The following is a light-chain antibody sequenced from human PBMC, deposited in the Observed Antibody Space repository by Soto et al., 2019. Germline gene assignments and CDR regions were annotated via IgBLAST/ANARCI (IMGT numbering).Light chain of an antibody. Sequence: ETVMTQSPATLSVSPGERPTLSCRASQSVSSNLAWYQQKPCQAPRLLIYDASTRATGIPARFSGSGSGTECTLTISSLQSEDFAVYYCQQYNTWPLTFGPGTKGDSK. CDR3: QQYNTWPLT. J-gene: IGKJ3*01. CDR1: QSVSSN. CDR2: DAS. V-gene: IGKV3-15*01.